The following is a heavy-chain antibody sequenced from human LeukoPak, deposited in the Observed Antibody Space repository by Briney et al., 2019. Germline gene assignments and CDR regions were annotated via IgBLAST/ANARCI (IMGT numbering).Heavy chain of an antibody. D-gene: IGHD3-22*01. CDR3: ARAVVMDNAFDI. V-gene: IGHV1-18*01. J-gene: IGHJ3*02. CDR2: ISAYNGNT. Sequence: ASVKVSCKASGYTFTSCGISWVRQAPGQGLEWMGWISAYNGNTNYAQKLQGRVTMTTDTSTSTAYMELRSLRSDDTAVYYCARAVVMDNAFDIWGQGTMVTVSS. CDR1: GYTFTSCG.